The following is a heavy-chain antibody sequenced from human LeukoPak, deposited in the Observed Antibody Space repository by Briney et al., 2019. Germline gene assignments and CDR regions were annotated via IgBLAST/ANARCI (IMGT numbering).Heavy chain of an antibody. J-gene: IGHJ5*02. CDR1: GYIFTNYW. D-gene: IGHD1-26*01. Sequence: GESLKISCQVSGYIFTNYWIGWVRQMPGKGLESMWIIYPADSDTTYSPSFQGQVTISADKSISTVYLQWSSLKASDTAMYYCARQNILGSTKAPLDLWGQGTLVTVSS. V-gene: IGHV5-51*01. CDR2: IYPADSDT. CDR3: ARQNILGSTKAPLDL.